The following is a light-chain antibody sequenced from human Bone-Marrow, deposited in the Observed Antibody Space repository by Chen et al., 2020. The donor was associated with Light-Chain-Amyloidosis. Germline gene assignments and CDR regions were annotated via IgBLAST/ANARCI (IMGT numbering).Light chain of an antibody. V-gene: IGLV2-14*01. J-gene: IGLJ1*01. CDR3: SSDPITNNLV. Sequence: QSALTQPASVSGSPGQSITISCTGTSSDVGGDNHVSWYQQHPDKAPKLMIYEVTNRPSWVPYRFSASESDNTAYLTISGLQTEDEANYFCSSDPITNNLVFGSGTRVTVL. CDR1: SSDVGGDNH. CDR2: EVT.